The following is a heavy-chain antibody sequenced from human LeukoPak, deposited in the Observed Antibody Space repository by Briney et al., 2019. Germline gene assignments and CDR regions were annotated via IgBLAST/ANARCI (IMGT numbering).Heavy chain of an antibody. D-gene: IGHD2-2*01. J-gene: IGHJ3*02. CDR3: ARDIKSILQGYCSSTSCLVAFDI. V-gene: IGHV4-61*02. Sequence: SETLSLTCTVSGGSISSGSYYWSWIRQPAGKGLEWIGRIYTSGSTNYNPSLKSRVTISVDTSKNQFSLKLSSVTAADTAVYYCARDIKSILQGYCSSTSCLVAFDIWGQGTMVTVSS. CDR1: GGSISSGSYY. CDR2: IYTSGST.